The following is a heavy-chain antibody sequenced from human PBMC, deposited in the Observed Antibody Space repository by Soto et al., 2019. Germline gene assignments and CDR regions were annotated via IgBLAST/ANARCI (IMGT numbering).Heavy chain of an antibody. CDR2: INTASYI. CDR3: AREGGYCNGGGCRYFDY. CDR1: GFTFSTYS. V-gene: IGHV3-21*01. J-gene: IGHJ4*02. D-gene: IGHD2-15*01. Sequence: EVLLVESGGGLVKPGGSLRLSCAASGFTFSTYSMNWVRQAPGKGLEWVSSINTASYIYYADSVKGRFTISRDDAKNSLYLQMNSLRDADTAVYYCAREGGYCNGGGCRYFDYWGQGTLVTVSS.